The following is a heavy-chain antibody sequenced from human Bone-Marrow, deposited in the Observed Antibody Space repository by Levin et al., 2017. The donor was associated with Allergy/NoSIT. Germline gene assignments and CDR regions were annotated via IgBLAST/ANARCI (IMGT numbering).Heavy chain of an antibody. D-gene: IGHD2-8*01. V-gene: IGHV3-74*01. CDR1: GFTFSDYW. CDR2: IYLDGSSR. J-gene: IGHJ3*02. CDR3: TRAKCISIVDAFDI. Sequence: GGSLRLSCAASGFTFSDYWMHWVRQAPGKGLVWVSRIYLDGSSRTYADSVKGRFTISRDNAKNILYLQMNSLRAEDTAVYYCTRAKCISIVDAFDIWGQGTMVTVSS.